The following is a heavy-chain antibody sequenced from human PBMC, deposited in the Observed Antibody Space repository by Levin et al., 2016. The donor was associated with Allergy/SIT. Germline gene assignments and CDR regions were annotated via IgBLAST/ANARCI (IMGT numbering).Heavy chain of an antibody. Sequence: SVKVSCKASGGTFSSYTISWVRQAPGQGLEWMGRIIPILGIANYAQKFQGRVTITADKSTSTAYMELSSLRSEDTAVYYCARAYSGSPPGYWGQGTLVTVSS. J-gene: IGHJ4*02. D-gene: IGHD1-26*01. CDR3: ARAYSGSPPGY. CDR2: IIPILGIA. V-gene: IGHV1-69*02. CDR1: GGTFSSYT.